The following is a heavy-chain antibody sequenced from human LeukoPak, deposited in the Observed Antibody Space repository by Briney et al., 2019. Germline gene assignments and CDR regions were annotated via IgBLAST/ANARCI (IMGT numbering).Heavy chain of an antibody. V-gene: IGHV3-49*04. J-gene: IGHJ5*02. Sequence: GGSLRLSCIGSGFTFDDYTINWVRQAPGKGLQWVGFIRNKAYGGTTEYDASVKGRLIISRDDSKSIAFLQLNSLKTEDTGIYYCSESLTTAWYGWLDPWGQGTLVTVSS. CDR2: IRNKAYGGTT. D-gene: IGHD1-1*01. CDR3: SESLTTAWYGWLDP. CDR1: GFTFDDYT.